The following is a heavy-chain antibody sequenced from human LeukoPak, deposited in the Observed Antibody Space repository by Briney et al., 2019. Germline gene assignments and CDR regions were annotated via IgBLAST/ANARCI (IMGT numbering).Heavy chain of an antibody. D-gene: IGHD6-13*01. CDR1: GFTFSSYG. CDR3: AKPLPGIAVAGDS. V-gene: IGHV3-30*02. J-gene: IGHJ4*02. Sequence: GGSLRLSCAASGFTFSSYGMHWVRQAPGKGLEWVAYIRYDGSIKNYADSVKGRFTISRDNSENTLYLQMNSLRPEDTAVFYCAKPLPGIAVAGDSWGQGTLVTVSS. CDR2: IRYDGSIK.